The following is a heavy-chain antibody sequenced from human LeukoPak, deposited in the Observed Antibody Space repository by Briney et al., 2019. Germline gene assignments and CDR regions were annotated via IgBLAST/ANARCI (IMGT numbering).Heavy chain of an antibody. V-gene: IGHV1-46*01. Sequence: ASVKVSCKASGYTFTSYYMHWVRQAPGQGREWMGIINPSGGSTSYAQKFQGRVTMTRDMSTSTVYMEMSSLRSEDTAVYYCARGTTYCSSTSCYFLRLAAEYYFDYWGQGTLVTVSS. CDR3: ARGTTYCSSTSCYFLRLAAEYYFDY. D-gene: IGHD2-2*01. CDR1: GYTFTSYY. CDR2: INPSGGST. J-gene: IGHJ4*02.